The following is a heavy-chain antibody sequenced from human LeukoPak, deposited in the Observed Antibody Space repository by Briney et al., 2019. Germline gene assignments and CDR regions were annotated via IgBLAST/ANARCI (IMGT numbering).Heavy chain of an antibody. CDR3: ARDWGY. V-gene: IGHV3-23*01. CDR1: GFTFSNYP. J-gene: IGHJ4*02. Sequence: TGGSLRLSCAASGFTFSNYPMNWVRQAPGKGLEWVSVISSGGSTSYADSVKGRCTISRDNSKNTVYLQMNSLRAEDTAIYCCARDWGYWGQGILVTVSS. D-gene: IGHD7-27*01. CDR2: ISSGGST.